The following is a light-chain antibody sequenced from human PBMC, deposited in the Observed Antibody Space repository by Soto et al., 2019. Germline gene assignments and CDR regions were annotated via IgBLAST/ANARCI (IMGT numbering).Light chain of an antibody. CDR3: QQYNNWPPFT. J-gene: IGKJ3*01. V-gene: IGKV3-15*01. CDR1: QSVSSN. CDR2: CAS. Sequence: EIVMTQSPATLSVSPGERATLSCRASQSVSSNLAWYQQKPGQAPRLLIYCASTRATGIPARFSGSGSGTEFTLTISSRLSQDYAVYYCQQYNNWPPFTFGPGTKVDIK.